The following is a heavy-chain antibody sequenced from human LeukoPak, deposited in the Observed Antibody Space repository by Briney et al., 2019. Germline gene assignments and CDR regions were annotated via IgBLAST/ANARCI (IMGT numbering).Heavy chain of an antibody. D-gene: IGHD3-10*02. CDR3: AELGITMIGGV. CDR1: GFTFNSYG. V-gene: IGHV3-7*01. J-gene: IGHJ6*04. CDR2: IKEDGSEK. Sequence: PGGSLRLSCAASGFTFNSYGMSWVRQAPGKKPEWVANIKEDGSEKYYDDSVRGRFTISRDNAKNTLYLDMNSLRAADTAVYYCAELGITMIGGVWGKGTTVTISS.